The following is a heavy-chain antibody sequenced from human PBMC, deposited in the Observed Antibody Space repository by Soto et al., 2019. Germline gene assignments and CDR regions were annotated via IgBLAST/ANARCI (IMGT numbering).Heavy chain of an antibody. CDR2: INPNSGGT. CDR1: GYTFTGYY. CDR3: ARLTVLLDIVVLPAASYDY. V-gene: IGHV1-2*02. Sequence: GASVKVYCKASGYTFTGYYMHWVRQAPGQGLEWMGWINPNSGGTNYVQKFQGRVTMTRDTSISTAYMELSRLRSDDTAVYYCARLTVLLDIVVLPAASYDYWGQGSLVPVSS. D-gene: IGHD2-2*01. J-gene: IGHJ4*02.